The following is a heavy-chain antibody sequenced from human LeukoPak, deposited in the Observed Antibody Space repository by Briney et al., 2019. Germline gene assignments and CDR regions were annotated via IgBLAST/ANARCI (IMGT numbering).Heavy chain of an antibody. CDR3: ARDPGYSGRYYSYYYYMDV. CDR2: INPSGGST. V-gene: IGHV1-46*01. CDR1: GYTFTSYY. J-gene: IGHJ6*03. Sequence: ASVKVSCKASGYTFTSYYMHWVRQAPGQGLEWMGIINPSGGSTSYAQKFQGRVTMTRDTSTSTVYMELSSLRSEDTAMYYCARDPGYSGRYYSYYYYMDVWGKGTTVTVSS. D-gene: IGHD1-26*01.